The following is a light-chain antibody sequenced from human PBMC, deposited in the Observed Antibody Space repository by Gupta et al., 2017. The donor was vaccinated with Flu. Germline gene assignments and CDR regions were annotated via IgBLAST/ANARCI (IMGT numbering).Light chain of an antibody. CDR1: QSVSSSY. Sequence: EIVLTQSPGTLSLSPGERATLSCRASQSVSSSYLACYQQKPGQAPRLLIYGASSTSTGLPDRISGSASATYFTLTISILAPADFAVYYSQREGSSPRTFGQGTRLEMK. CDR2: GAS. J-gene: IGKJ5*01. CDR3: QREGSSPRT. V-gene: IGKV3-20*01.